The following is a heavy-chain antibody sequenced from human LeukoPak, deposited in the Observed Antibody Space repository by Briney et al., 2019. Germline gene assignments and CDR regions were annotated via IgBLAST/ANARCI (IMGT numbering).Heavy chain of an antibody. CDR1: RFTFSSYA. D-gene: IGHD3-22*01. CDR3: ARDQGDYYDSSGYPDY. Sequence: GGSLRLSCAASRFTFSSYAMHWVRQAPGKGLEWVAVISYDGSNKYYADSVKGRFTISRDNSKNTLYLQMNSLRAEDTAVYYCARDQGDYYDSSGYPDYWGQGTLVTVSS. V-gene: IGHV3-30*01. J-gene: IGHJ4*02. CDR2: ISYDGSNK.